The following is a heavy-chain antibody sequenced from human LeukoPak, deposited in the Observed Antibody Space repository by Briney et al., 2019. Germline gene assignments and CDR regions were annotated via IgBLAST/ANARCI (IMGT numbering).Heavy chain of an antibody. J-gene: IGHJ5*02. D-gene: IGHD1-26*01. CDR2: INPNRGGI. CDR1: GYTFTAFY. V-gene: IGHV1-2*02. Sequence: ASVKVSCKASGYTFTAFYIHWVRQAPGQGLEWMGWINPNRGGIKYSQNVQGRVTMTSDTSISTAYMELSRLRSDDTAVFYCARGWNGGSLNWFDPWGQGTLVTVSS. CDR3: ARGWNGGSLNWFDP.